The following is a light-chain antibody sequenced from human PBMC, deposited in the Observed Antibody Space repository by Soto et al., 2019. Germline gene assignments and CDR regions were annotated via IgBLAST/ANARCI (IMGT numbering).Light chain of an antibody. Sequence: EIVLTQSPGTLSLSPGEGATLSCRASQSVSSSYIAWYQQRPGQTPSLLIYGASTRATGIPDRFSGSGSGTHFTLTISRLEPGDFAVYYCQQYGSSPYTFGQGTKVDI. J-gene: IGKJ1*01. CDR2: GAS. CDR3: QQYGSSPYT. CDR1: QSVSSSY. V-gene: IGKV3-20*01.